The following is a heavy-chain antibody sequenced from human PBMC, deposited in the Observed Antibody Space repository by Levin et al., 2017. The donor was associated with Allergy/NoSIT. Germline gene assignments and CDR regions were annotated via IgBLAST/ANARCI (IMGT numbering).Heavy chain of an antibody. V-gene: IGHV4-4*07. D-gene: IGHD4-17*01. CDR1: GTSVIANY. J-gene: IGHJ5*01. CDR2: IYSNGET. Sequence: SQTLSLTCNVSGTSVIANYWNWIRQPAGKGLEWIGRIYSNGETKYSSSLQSRVTMSIDTSRNQFYLRPTSLTAADSALYYCARRAGDFDSWGQGILVTVSS. CDR3: ARRAGDFDS.